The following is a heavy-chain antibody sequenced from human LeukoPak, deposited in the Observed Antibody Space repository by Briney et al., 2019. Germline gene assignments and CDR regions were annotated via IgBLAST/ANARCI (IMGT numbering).Heavy chain of an antibody. D-gene: IGHD3-10*01. V-gene: IGHV4-34*01. CDR2: INHSGST. Sequence: PSETLSLTCAVYGGSFTNNYWSWIRQPPGKGLGWIGEINHSGSTNYNSSLKSRVTISIDTSKNQFSLKLSSVTAADTAVYYCARDLRINKGRGVMISVAFDIWGQGTMVTVSS. CDR3: ARDLRINKGRGVMISVAFDI. J-gene: IGHJ3*02. CDR1: GGSFTNNY.